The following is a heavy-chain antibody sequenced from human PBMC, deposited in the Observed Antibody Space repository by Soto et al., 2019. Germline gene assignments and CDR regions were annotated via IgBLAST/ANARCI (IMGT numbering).Heavy chain of an antibody. V-gene: IGHV2-5*02. CDR2: IYWDDDK. Sequence: SGPTLVNPTQALTLTCTFSGFSLSTSGVGVGWIRQPPGKALEWLALIYWDDDKRYSPSLKSRLTITKDTSKNQVVLTMTNMDPVDTATYYCAHREGIAVAGTNNWFDPWGPRTLATVS. CDR1: GFSLSTSGVG. CDR3: AHREGIAVAGTNNWFDP. D-gene: IGHD6-19*01. J-gene: IGHJ5*02.